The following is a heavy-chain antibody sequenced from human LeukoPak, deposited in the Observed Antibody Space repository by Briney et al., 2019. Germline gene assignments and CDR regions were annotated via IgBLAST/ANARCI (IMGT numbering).Heavy chain of an antibody. CDR1: GGSITSNTNY. J-gene: IGHJ4*02. CDR3: ARRAVVPAAKSVFDY. V-gene: IGHV4-39*01. Sequence: SETLSLTCTVSGGSITSNTNYWDWIRQPPGRGLEWIGSIYYSGSTYYSPSLKSRVTMSVDTSKNQFSLKLTPVNAADTAVYYCARRAVVPAAKSVFDYWGQGTLVTVSS. CDR2: IYYSGST. D-gene: IGHD2-2*01.